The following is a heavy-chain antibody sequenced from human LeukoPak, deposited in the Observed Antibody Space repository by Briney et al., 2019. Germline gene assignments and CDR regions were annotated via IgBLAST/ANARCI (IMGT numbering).Heavy chain of an antibody. V-gene: IGHV3-7*01. CDR1: GSTFGSLW. CDR2: VSQDGSGE. Sequence: GGSRKPSGPAFGSTFGSLWLGWVGQPPGKGLEWVATVSQDGSGEYYVGSVKGRFTISRDDAKNLLYLQMNSLRAEDTAVYYCARYTRCFDYWGQGTLVAASS. CDR3: ARYTRCFDY. J-gene: IGHJ4*02. D-gene: IGHD2-2*02.